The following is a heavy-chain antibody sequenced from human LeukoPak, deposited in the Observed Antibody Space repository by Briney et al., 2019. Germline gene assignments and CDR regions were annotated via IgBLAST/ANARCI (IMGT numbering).Heavy chain of an antibody. V-gene: IGHV3-23*01. CDR2: ITGGGDNT. D-gene: IGHD2-2*01. CDR1: GFTFSNYA. CDR3: AREGCSSTSCYFGYRNDAFDI. Sequence: GGSLRLSCAASGFTFSNYAMSWVRRAPWKGLEWVSAITGGGDNTYYADSVKGRFTISRDNSKSTLYLQMNSLGAEDTAVYYCAREGCSSTSCYFGYRNDAFDIWGQGTMVTVSS. J-gene: IGHJ3*02.